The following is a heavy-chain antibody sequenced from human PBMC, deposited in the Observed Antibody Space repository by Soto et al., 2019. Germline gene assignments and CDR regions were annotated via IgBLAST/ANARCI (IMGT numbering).Heavy chain of an antibody. D-gene: IGHD4-17*01. CDR3: VRDDDYGGTNNWIDP. V-gene: IGHV3-11*01. J-gene: IGHJ5*02. CDR2: ISSSGNSI. Sequence: QEQLVESGGGVVKPGGSLRLSCTASGFSFSDYYMSWIRQAPGKGLECIAYISSSGNSIYYADSVKGRFTVSRDNAKNSLYLHMNSLTAEDTAMYYCVRDDDYGGTNNWIDPWRQGTLVTVSS. CDR1: GFSFSDYY.